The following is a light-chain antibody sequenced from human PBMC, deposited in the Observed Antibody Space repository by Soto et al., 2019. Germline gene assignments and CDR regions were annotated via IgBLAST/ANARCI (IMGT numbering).Light chain of an antibody. CDR3: SSYTSSSTSGYV. CDR1: SSDVGGYNY. Sequence: QSVLTQPASVSGSPGQSITISCTGTSSDVGGYNYVSWYQQHPGKAPKLMIYDVSNRPSGVSNRFSGSKSDNTASLTISGLQAEDEADYYCSSYTSSSTSGYVFGTGTKVTVL. CDR2: DVS. V-gene: IGLV2-14*01. J-gene: IGLJ1*01.